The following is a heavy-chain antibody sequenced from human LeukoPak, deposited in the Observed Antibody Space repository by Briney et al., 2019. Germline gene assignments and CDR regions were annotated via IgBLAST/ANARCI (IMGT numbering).Heavy chain of an antibody. CDR1: GFTFSSYS. V-gene: IGHV3-7*01. J-gene: IGHJ6*03. Sequence: PGGSLRLSCVASGFTFSSYSMNWVRQAPGKGLEWVANIKQDGSEKYYVDSVKGRFTISRDNAKNSLYVQMNSLRAEDTAVYYCARGGVDYYYYMDVWGKGTTVTVSS. CDR3: ARGGVDYYYYMDV. CDR2: IKQDGSEK.